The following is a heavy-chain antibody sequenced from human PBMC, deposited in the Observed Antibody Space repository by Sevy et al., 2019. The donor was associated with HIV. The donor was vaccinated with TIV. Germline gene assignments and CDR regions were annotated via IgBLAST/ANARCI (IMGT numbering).Heavy chain of an antibody. V-gene: IGHV3-9*01. CDR3: AKDINRGCDGINCYRYYYCIYGLDV. D-gene: IGHD2-21*01. CDR2: VSWNSRNI. CDR1: GFPFNDHA. J-gene: IGHJ6*02. Sequence: GGSLRLSCAASGFPFNDHAMHWVRQVPGKGLEWVSGVSWNSRNIGYADSVKGRFTISRDNANHFLFLEMNNLRPEDTAFYYCAKDINRGCDGINCYRYYYCIYGLDVWGQGTTVTVS.